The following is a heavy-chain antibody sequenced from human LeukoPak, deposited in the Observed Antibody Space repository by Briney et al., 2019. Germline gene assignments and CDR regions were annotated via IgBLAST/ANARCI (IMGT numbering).Heavy chain of an antibody. D-gene: IGHD5-12*01. CDR1: GFTSTNFA. Sequence: GGSLRLSCVVSGFTSTNFAMNWVRQAPGKGLEWVSVLIGSSGSTDYADSVKGRFTISRDKSKNTVFLQMNGLRAEDTAIYYCAKGAYDYIEIAYFDSWGQGTLVTVSS. V-gene: IGHV3-23*01. CDR3: AKGAYDYIEIAYFDS. J-gene: IGHJ4*02. CDR2: LIGSSGST.